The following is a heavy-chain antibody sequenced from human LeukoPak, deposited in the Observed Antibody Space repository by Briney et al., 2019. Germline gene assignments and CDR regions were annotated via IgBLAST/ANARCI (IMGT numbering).Heavy chain of an antibody. Sequence: ASVKVSCKASGYSSTNYGINWVRQATGQGLEWMGWMNPNSGNTGYAQKFQGRVTITRNTSISTAYMELSSLRSEDTAVYYCARSYDFWSGYWLWDYWGQGTLVTVSS. CDR2: MNPNSGNT. J-gene: IGHJ4*02. D-gene: IGHD3-3*01. CDR1: GYSSTNYG. V-gene: IGHV1-8*03. CDR3: ARSYDFWSGYWLWDY.